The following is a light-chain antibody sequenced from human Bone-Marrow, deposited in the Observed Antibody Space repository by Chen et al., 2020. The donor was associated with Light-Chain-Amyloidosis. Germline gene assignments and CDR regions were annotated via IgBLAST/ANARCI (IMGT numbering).Light chain of an antibody. Sequence: DIVMTQSPDSLAVSLGERVSINCKSSQSVFYSPDNRNCFAWYQQKPGQPPKLLFSWASTRESGVPDRFSGSGSGTDFTLTISRLQAEDVAVYYCQQYYNTPYTFGQGTRLEIK. CDR1: QSVFYSPDNRNC. J-gene: IGKJ2*01. CDR2: WAS. V-gene: IGKV4-1*01. CDR3: QQYYNTPYT.